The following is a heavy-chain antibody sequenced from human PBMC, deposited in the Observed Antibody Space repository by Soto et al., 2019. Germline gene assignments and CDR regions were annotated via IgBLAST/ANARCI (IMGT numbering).Heavy chain of an antibody. CDR1: GDTFTSYS. D-gene: IGHD3-9*01. CDR2: IIPLFGST. J-gene: IGHJ5*02. V-gene: IGHV1-69*01. CDR3: ATQGDNFNYDIPPFDP. Sequence: QVQLVQSGAEVKKPGSSVRVSCKASGDTFTSYSINWLRQPPGHGPDWMGGIIPLFGSTKFAQKFQGRVNITADVSTSTAYMELSGLTSDDTAIYYCATQGDNFNYDIPPFDPWGQGTLVTVSS.